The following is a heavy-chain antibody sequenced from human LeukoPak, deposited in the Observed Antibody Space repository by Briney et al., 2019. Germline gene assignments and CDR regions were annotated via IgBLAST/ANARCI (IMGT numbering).Heavy chain of an antibody. J-gene: IGHJ4*02. D-gene: IGHD6-19*01. Sequence: PSETLSLTCTGSGGSIKNYYWNWIRQPAGKGLEWIGRIHTSGSTNYNPSLKSRLTVSVDTSKNQFSLRLTSVTAADTAVYYCARDGGSGWYDYWGQGILVTVSS. CDR2: IHTSGST. V-gene: IGHV4-4*07. CDR3: ARDGGSGWYDY. CDR1: GGSIKNYY.